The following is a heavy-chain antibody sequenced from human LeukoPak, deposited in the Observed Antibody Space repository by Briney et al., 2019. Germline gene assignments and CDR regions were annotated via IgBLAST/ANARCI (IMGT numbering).Heavy chain of an antibody. Sequence: GGSLRLSCAASGFTFSSYGMNWFRQAPGRGLEWVAIIWYDGSNRYYADSVKGRFTTSRDNSKNTLYPQMNSLRAEDTAVYYCARNWGDHFDWLHDYWGQGTLVTVSS. CDR1: GFTFSSYG. CDR3: ARNWGDHFDWLHDY. D-gene: IGHD3-9*01. CDR2: IWYDGSNR. V-gene: IGHV3-33*08. J-gene: IGHJ4*02.